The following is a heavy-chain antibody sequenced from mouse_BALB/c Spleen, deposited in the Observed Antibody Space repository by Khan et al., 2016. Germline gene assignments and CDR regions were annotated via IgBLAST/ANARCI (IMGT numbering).Heavy chain of an antibody. D-gene: IGHD1-1*01. Sequence: QIQLVQSGPELKKPGETVKISCKASGYTFTNYGMNWVKQAPGKGLQWMGWINTYTGEPTYADDFKGRFAFSLETSANTAYLQINNLKNEDIATCFCARFRYANYWGQGTTLTVAS. V-gene: IGHV9-1*02. J-gene: IGHJ2*01. CDR2: INTYTGEP. CDR1: GYTFTNYG. CDR3: ARFRYANY.